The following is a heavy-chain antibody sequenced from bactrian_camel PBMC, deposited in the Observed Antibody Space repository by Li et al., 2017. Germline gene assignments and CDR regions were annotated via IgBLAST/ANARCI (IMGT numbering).Heavy chain of an antibody. CDR1: GFTYRRYC. Sequence: DVQLVESGGGSVQAGGSLRLSCVASGFTYRRYCMGWFRRGPGRSREGVAGIDSDGRTTYSPSVNGRFTITRDSHKNILYLQMDSLKPEDTGMYQCAADVNLGMSDGYRYGVENWGQGTQVTVS. CDR2: IDSDGRTT. CDR3: AADVNLGMSDGYRYGVEN. J-gene: IGHJ4*01. D-gene: IGHD5*01. V-gene: IGHV3S31*01.